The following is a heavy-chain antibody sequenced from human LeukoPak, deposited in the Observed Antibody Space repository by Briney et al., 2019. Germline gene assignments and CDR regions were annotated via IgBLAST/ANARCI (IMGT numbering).Heavy chain of an antibody. J-gene: IGHJ4*02. D-gene: IGHD3-3*01. CDR3: ARDGLTYYDFWSGYWYFDY. CDR2: IKQDGSEK. V-gene: IGHV3-7*01. Sequence: GGSLRLSCAASGFTFSSYSMNWVRQAPGKGLEWVANIKQDGSEKYYVDSVKGRFTISRDNAKNSLYLQMNSLRAEDTAVYYCARDGLTYYDFWSGYWYFDYWGQGTLVTVSS. CDR1: GFTFSSYS.